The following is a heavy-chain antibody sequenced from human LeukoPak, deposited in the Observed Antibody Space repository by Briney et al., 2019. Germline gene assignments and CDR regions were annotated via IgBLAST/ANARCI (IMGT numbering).Heavy chain of an antibody. J-gene: IGHJ4*02. D-gene: IGHD3-16*01. CDR2: ISSSSSSI. Sequence: PGGSLRLSCAASGFTFSSYSMNWVRQAPGKGLEWVSSISSSSSSIYYADSVKGRFTISRDNAKNSLYLQMNSLRAEDTAVYYCARADRLGAALLASFDYWGQGTLVTVSS. V-gene: IGHV3-21*01. CDR3: ARADRLGAALLASFDY. CDR1: GFTFSSYS.